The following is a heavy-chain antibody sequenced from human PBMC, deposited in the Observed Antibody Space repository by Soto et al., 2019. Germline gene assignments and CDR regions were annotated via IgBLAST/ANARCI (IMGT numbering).Heavy chain of an antibody. J-gene: IGHJ5*02. D-gene: IGHD2-15*01. CDR2: INAGNGNT. CDR3: ASIHTYCSGGSCPNWFDP. CDR1: GYTFTSYA. V-gene: IGHV1-3*01. Sequence: ASVKVSCKASGYTFTSYAMHWVRQAPGQRLEWMGWINAGNGNTKYSQKFQGRVTITRDTSASTAYMELSSLRSEDTAVYYCASIHTYCSGGSCPNWFDPWGQGTLVTVSS.